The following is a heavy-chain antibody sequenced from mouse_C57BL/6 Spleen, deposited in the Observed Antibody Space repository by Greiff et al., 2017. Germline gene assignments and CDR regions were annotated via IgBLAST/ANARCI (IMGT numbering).Heavy chain of an antibody. J-gene: IGHJ2*01. D-gene: IGHD1-1*01. Sequence: VQLKESGAELVKPGASVKLSCTASGFNIKDYYMHCVKHRTEQGLEWIGRIDPEDGETKYAPKFQGKATITADTSSNTAYLQLSSLTSEDTAVYYCAREATVVATDYWGQGTTLTVSS. V-gene: IGHV14-2*01. CDR2: IDPEDGET. CDR3: AREATVVATDY. CDR1: GFNIKDYY.